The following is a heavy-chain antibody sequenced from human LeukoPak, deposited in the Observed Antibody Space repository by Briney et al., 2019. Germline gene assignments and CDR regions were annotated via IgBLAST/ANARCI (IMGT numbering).Heavy chain of an antibody. D-gene: IGHD5-18*01. CDR3: AKDRGYSYGLFDY. V-gene: IGHV3-23*01. CDR1: GFTFSSYA. J-gene: IGHJ4*02. CDR2: ISGSGGST. Sequence: PGGSLRLSCAASGFTFSSYAMSWVRQTPGKGLEWVSAISGSGGSTYYADSVKGRFTISRDNSKNTLYLQMNSLRAEDTAVYYCAKDRGYSYGLFDYWGQGTLVTVSS.